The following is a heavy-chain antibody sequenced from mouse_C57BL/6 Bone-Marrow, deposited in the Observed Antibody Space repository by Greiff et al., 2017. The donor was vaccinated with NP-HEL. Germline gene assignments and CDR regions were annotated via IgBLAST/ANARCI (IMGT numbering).Heavy chain of an antibody. D-gene: IGHD2-3*01. CDR1: GYTFTSYG. J-gene: IGHJ3*01. CDR2: IYPRSGNT. V-gene: IGHV1-81*01. Sequence: VKLQQSGAELARPGASVKLSCKASGYTFTSYGISWVKQRTGQGLEWIGEIYPRSGNTYYNEKFKGKATLTADKSSSTAYMELRSLTSEDSAVYFCATVTTGFAYWGQGTLVTVSA. CDR3: ATVTTGFAY.